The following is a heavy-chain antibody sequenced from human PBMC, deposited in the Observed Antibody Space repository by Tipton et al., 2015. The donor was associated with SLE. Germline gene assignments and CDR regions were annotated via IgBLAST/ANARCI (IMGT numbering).Heavy chain of an antibody. J-gene: IGHJ4*02. CDR2: FYYSGNT. CDR3: ARRCGMGLYR. D-gene: IGHD3-3*01. V-gene: IGHV4-39*07. Sequence: TLSLTCTVSGASIDSSGYSWGWIRQPPGKGLEWIGCFYYSGNTYFNPSLQGRATIAIDTSKNQVSLQLRSVTAADTAVYYCARRCGMGLYRWGQGTLVTVSS. CDR1: GASIDSSGYS.